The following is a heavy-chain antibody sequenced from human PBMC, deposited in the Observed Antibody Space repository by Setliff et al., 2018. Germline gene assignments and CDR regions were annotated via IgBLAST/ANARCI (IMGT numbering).Heavy chain of an antibody. CDR3: ARDLYNSGSDY. J-gene: IGHJ4*02. Sequence: GASVKVSCKTSGYPLTDYYIHWVRQAPGQGLEWMGRINPNSGATNFAQKFQGRVTMTRDTSISTAYMDLSRLRSDDTAVYYCARDLYNSGSDYWGQGTPVTVSS. D-gene: IGHD6-25*01. V-gene: IGHV1-2*06. CDR1: GYPLTDYY. CDR2: INPNSGAT.